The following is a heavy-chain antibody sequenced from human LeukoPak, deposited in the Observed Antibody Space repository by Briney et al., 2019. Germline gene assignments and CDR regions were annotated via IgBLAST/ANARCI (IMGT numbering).Heavy chain of an antibody. CDR1: GGSISSSSYY. V-gene: IGHV4-39*07. D-gene: IGHD4-17*01. CDR3: ARYHGDYVRYYYYMDV. J-gene: IGHJ6*03. CDR2: IYYSGST. Sequence: SETLSLTCTVSGGSISSSSYYWGWIRQPPGKGLEWIGSIYYSGSTYYNPSLKSRVTISVDTSKNQFSLKLSSVTAADTAVYYCARYHGDYVRYYYYMDVWGKGTTVTVSS.